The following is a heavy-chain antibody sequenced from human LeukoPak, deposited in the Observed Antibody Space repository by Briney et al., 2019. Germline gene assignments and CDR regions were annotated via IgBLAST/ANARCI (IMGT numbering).Heavy chain of an antibody. D-gene: IGHD3/OR15-3a*01. CDR1: GYPISSGYY. CDR3: ARVGRWTGERRDDWYFDL. J-gene: IGHJ2*01. Sequence: PSETLSLSCAVSGYPISSGYYWGWMRQPPGKGLEWIGSIYHTGSTYYNPSLKSRVTISVDTSKNQFSLKLSSVTAADTAVYYCARVGRWTGERRDDWYFDLWGRGTLVTVSS. CDR2: IYHTGST. V-gene: IGHV4-38-2*01.